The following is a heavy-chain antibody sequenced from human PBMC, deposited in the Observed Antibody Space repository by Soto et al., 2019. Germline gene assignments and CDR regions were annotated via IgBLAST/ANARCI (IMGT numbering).Heavy chain of an antibody. Sequence: GGSLRLSCAASGFTFSSYAMSWVRQAPGKGLEWVSAISGSGGSTYYADSVKGRFTISRDNSKNTLYLQMNSLRAEDTAVYYCAKEGGHYYGSGSYYTVFYYRMDVWGQGTTVTVSS. CDR1: GFTFSSYA. V-gene: IGHV3-23*01. CDR2: ISGSGGST. J-gene: IGHJ6*02. D-gene: IGHD3-10*01. CDR3: AKEGGHYYGSGSYYTVFYYRMDV.